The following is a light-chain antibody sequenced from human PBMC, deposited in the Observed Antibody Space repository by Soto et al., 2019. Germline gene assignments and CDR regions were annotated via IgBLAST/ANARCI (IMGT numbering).Light chain of an antibody. CDR1: SSDVGGYNY. CDR2: DVS. V-gene: IGLV2-14*01. CDR3: SSYTSTNSWV. Sequence: QSALTQSASVSGSPGQSITISCTGTSSDVGGYNYVSWYQQHPGKAPKLIIYDVSNRPSGVSTRFSGSKSGNTASLTISGLQAEDEADYYYSSYTSTNSWVFGGGTKLTVL. J-gene: IGLJ3*02.